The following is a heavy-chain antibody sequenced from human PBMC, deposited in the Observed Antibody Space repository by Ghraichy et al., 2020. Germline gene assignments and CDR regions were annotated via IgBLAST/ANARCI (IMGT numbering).Heavy chain of an antibody. J-gene: IGHJ6*03. CDR2: IIPIFGTA. D-gene: IGHD6-19*01. CDR3: AIMRSGWPLYYYYYMDV. CDR1: GGTFSSYA. Sequence: SVKVSCKASGGTFSSYAISWVRQAPGQGLEWMGGIIPIFGTANYAQKFQGRVTITADESTSTAYMELSSLRSEDTAVYYCAIMRSGWPLYYYYYMDVWGKGTTVTVSS. V-gene: IGHV1-69*13.